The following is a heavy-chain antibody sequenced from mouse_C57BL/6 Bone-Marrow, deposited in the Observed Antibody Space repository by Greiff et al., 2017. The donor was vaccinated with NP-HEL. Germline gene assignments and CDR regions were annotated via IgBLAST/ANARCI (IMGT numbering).Heavy chain of an antibody. CDR3: ARAYGYGGAMDY. J-gene: IGHJ4*01. CDR2: IHPNSGST. V-gene: IGHV1-64*01. Sequence: QVQLQQPGAELVKPGASVKLSCKASGYTFTSYWMHWVKQRPGQGLEWIGMIHPNSGSTNYNEKFKSKATLTVDKSSSTAYMQLSSLTSEDSAVYYCARAYGYGGAMDYWGQGTSVTVSS. D-gene: IGHD2-2*01. CDR1: GYTFTSYW.